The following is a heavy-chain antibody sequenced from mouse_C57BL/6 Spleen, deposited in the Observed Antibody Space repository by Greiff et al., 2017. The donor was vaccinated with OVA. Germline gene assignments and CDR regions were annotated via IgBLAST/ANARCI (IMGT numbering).Heavy chain of an antibody. Sequence: VQLKESGPGLVKPSQSLSLTCSVTGYSITSGYYWDWIRQFPGNKLEWMGYISYDGSNNYNPSLKNRISITRDTSKNQFFLKLNSVTTEDTATYYCARAEALLLDYWGQGTTLTVSS. CDR1: GYSITSGYY. J-gene: IGHJ2*01. D-gene: IGHD1-1*01. V-gene: IGHV3-6*01. CDR2: ISYDGSN. CDR3: ARAEALLLDY.